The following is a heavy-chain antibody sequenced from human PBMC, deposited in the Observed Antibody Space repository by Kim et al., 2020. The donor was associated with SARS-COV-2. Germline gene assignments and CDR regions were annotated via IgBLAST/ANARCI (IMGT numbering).Heavy chain of an antibody. J-gene: IGHJ3*02. D-gene: IGHD6-19*01. CDR3: ARDGALYSRGKDAFDI. Sequence: SVKGPFTNSRDHAKHTLYLQMNSLRAEDTAVYYCARDGALYSRGKDAFDIWGQGTMVTVSS. V-gene: IGHV3-11*06.